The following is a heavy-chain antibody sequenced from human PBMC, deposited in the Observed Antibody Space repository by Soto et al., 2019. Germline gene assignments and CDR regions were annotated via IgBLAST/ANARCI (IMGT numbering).Heavy chain of an antibody. Sequence: EVQLVESGGGLVQPGGSLRLSCVASGFIFSNYWMYWVRQAPGEGLVWVSRINSDGSVSSYADSVKGRLTISRDNVKNTLYLQMDSLRAEDTAVYYCARGDCVGGTCYSLAGSFYYYMDVWGKGTTVTVFS. CDR1: GFIFSNYW. D-gene: IGHD2-15*01. V-gene: IGHV3-74*01. J-gene: IGHJ6*03. CDR3: ARGDCVGGTCYSLAGSFYYYMDV. CDR2: INSDGSVS.